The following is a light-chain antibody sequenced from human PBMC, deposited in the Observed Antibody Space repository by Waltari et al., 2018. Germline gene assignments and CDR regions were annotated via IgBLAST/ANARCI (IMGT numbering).Light chain of an antibody. CDR2: LGS. J-gene: IGKJ1*01. CDR1: QSLLHSTGNNY. V-gene: IGKV2-28*01. CDR3: MQALQTPRT. Sequence: DIVMTQSPLSPPVTPGEPASISCRSSQSLLHSTGNNYLDWYLQKPGQSPQLLIYLGSNRASGVPDRFSGSGSGTDFTLKISRVEAEDVGVYYCMQALQTPRTFVQGTKVEIK.